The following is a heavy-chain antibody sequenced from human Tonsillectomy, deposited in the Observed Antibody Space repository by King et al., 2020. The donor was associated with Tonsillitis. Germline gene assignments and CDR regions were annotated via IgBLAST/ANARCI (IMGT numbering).Heavy chain of an antibody. V-gene: IGHV1-18*01. CDR2: ISAYNGNT. J-gene: IGHJ2*01. Sequence: QLVQSGAEVKKPGASVKVSCKASGYTFTNYGISWVRQAPGQGLEWMGWISAYNGNTNFAQKLQARVTMTTDTSTSTAYMELRSLRSDDTAVYYCARDKKYXDXWXXYSXDYWXXXXXXXGTLVTVSS. CDR3: ARDKKYXDXWXXYSXDYWXXXX. D-gene: IGHD3-3*01. CDR1: GYTFTNYG.